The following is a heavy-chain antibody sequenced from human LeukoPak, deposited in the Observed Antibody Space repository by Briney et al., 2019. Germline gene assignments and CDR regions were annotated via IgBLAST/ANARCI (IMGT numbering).Heavy chain of an antibody. V-gene: IGHV1-69*13. CDR2: IIPIFATA. J-gene: IGHJ4*02. CDR3: ARGPITTRSHFDY. D-gene: IGHD3-22*01. CDR1: GYTFTSNY. Sequence: ASVKVSCKASGYTFTSNYIHWVRQAPGQGLEWMGGIIPIFATANYAQKFQGRVTITADESTSTAYMELSSLRSEDTAVYYCARGPITTRSHFDYWGQGTLVTVSS.